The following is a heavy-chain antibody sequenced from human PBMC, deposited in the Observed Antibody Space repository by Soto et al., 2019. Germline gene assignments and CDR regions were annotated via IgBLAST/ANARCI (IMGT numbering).Heavy chain of an antibody. CDR3: ARGMYTNYVNYFDL. D-gene: IGHD3-16*01. Sequence: ASVKVSCKASGYTFTGYYMHWVRQAPGQGLEWMGWINPNSGGTNYAQKFQGRVTMTRDNAHNSLYLQMSGLRAEDTALYYCARGMYTNYVNYFDLWGQGTLVTVSS. J-gene: IGHJ5*02. CDR1: GYTFTGYY. CDR2: INPNSGGT. V-gene: IGHV1-2*02.